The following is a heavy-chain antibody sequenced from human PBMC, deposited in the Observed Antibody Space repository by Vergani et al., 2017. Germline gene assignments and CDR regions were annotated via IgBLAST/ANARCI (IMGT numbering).Heavy chain of an antibody. D-gene: IGHD3-16*01. CDR1: GYTFTSYG. CDR3: ARERGGWGGPDNYYYYGMDV. V-gene: IGHV1-18*01. CDR2: ISAYNGNT. Sequence: QVQLVQSGAEVKKPGASVKVSCKASGYTFTSYGISWVRQAPGQGLEWMGWISAYNGNTNYAQKLQGRVTMTTDTSTSTAYMELRSVRSDDTAVYYCARERGGWGGPDNYYYYGMDVWGQGTTVTVSS. J-gene: IGHJ6*02.